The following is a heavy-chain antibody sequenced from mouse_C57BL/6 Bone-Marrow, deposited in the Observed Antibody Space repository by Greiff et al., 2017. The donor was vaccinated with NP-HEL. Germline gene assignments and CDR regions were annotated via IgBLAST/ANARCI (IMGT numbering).Heavy chain of an antibody. Sequence: QVQLKQSGAGMAKPGASVKLSCKASGYTFTSYWMHWVKQRPGQGLEWIGYINPSSGYTKYNQKFKDKATLTADKSSSTAYMQLSSLTYEDSAVYYCARYRASTGTRAMDYWGQGPSVTVSS. CDR2: INPSSGYT. V-gene: IGHV1-7*01. J-gene: IGHJ4*01. CDR3: ARYRASTGTRAMDY. CDR1: GYTFTSYW. D-gene: IGHD4-1*02.